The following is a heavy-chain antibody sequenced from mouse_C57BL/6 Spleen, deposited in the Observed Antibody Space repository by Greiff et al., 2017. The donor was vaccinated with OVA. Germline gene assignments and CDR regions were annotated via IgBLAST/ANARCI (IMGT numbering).Heavy chain of an antibody. D-gene: IGHD1-1*01. CDR3: TKRGSYGSSYSYYAMDY. V-gene: IGHV1-5*01. J-gene: IGHJ4*01. Sequence: VQLQQSGTVLARPGASVKMSCKTSGYTFTSYWMHWVKQRPGQGLEWIGAIYPGNSDTSYNQKFKGKAKLTAVTSASTAYMELSSLTNEDSAVYYCTKRGSYGSSYSYYAMDYWGQGTSVTVSS. CDR1: GYTFTSYW. CDR2: IYPGNSDT.